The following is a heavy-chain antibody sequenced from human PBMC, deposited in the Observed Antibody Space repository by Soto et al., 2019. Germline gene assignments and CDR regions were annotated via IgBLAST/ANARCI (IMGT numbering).Heavy chain of an antibody. Sequence: QVQLVHSGTEVKKPGASVKVSCKASGYIFTAYSMHWVRQAPGQGLAWVGWVNPNSGDTIYAQKFQGRVTLTTDTSINTAYMELNGLKSDDTATYYCAREASAVVSLDYWGQGTLVVVSS. CDR1: GYIFTAYS. D-gene: IGHD6-19*01. CDR2: VNPNSGDT. CDR3: AREASAVVSLDY. J-gene: IGHJ4*01. V-gene: IGHV1-2*02.